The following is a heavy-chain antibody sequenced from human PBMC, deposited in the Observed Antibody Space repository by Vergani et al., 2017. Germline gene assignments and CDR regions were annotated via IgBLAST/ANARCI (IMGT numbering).Heavy chain of an antibody. Sequence: DVHLAESGGGFFQPGGSLRLSCSASGLSFNSYWMHWVRQVPGKGLLWVSRIKSDGSITAYADSVKGRFTISRDNAQNTLYLQMNSLRTEDTALYYCAKAHYYYDSSGFFDYWGQGTLVTVSS. V-gene: IGHV3-74*03. CDR1: GLSFNSYW. CDR2: IKSDGSIT. J-gene: IGHJ4*02. CDR3: AKAHYYYDSSGFFDY. D-gene: IGHD3-22*01.